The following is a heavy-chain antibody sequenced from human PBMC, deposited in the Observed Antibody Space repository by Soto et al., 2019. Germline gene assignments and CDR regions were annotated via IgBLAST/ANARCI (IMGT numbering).Heavy chain of an antibody. Sequence: GGSLRLSCAASGFTFSSYAMSWVRQAPGKGLEWVSAISGSGGSTYYADSVKGRFTISRDNSKNTLYLQMNSLRAEDTAVYYCAKQACSGGSCYSNYYYYYMDVWGKGTTVTVSS. D-gene: IGHD2-15*01. J-gene: IGHJ6*03. V-gene: IGHV3-23*01. CDR1: GFTFSSYA. CDR3: AKQACSGGSCYSNYYYYYMDV. CDR2: ISGSGGST.